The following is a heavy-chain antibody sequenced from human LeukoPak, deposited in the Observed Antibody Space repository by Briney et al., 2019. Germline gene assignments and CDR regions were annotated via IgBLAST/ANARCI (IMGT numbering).Heavy chain of an antibody. CDR3: ARGGYCSGGSCNNWFDP. J-gene: IGHJ5*02. CDR1: GGSFRAYF. Sequence: SETLSLTCTVHGGSFRAYFWSWIRQAPGKGLEWIGEVNHSGDTNYNPSLKNRVTISSDTSKDQFSLRLSSVTAADTAVYYCARGGYCSGGSCNNWFDPWGQGTLVTVSS. D-gene: IGHD2-15*01. CDR2: VNHSGDT. V-gene: IGHV4-34*01.